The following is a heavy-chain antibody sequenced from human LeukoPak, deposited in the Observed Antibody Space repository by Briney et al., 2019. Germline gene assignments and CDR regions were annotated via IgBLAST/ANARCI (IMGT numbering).Heavy chain of an antibody. CDR1: GFTFNSFA. D-gene: IGHD1-26*01. Sequence: GGSLRLSCAASGFTFNSFAMHWVRQAPGKGLEWVAVISYDGNNKYYADSVKGRFAISRDNSKNTLYLQMNSLRAEDTAVYYCAKESWELPGVIDYWGQGTLVTVSS. CDR3: AKESWELPGVIDY. CDR2: ISYDGNNK. V-gene: IGHV3-30*09. J-gene: IGHJ4*02.